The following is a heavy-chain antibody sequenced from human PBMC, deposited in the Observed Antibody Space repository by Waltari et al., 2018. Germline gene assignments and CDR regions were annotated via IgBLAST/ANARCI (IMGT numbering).Heavy chain of an antibody. CDR2: LNQDGSEK. D-gene: IGHD3-10*01. CDR3: ARGSSNAFHI. CDR1: GFTFSTFW. J-gene: IGHJ3*02. V-gene: IGHV3-7*04. Sequence: EVQLVESGGGLVQPGGSLRLSCSASGFTFSTFWMDWVRPAPGKGLEWVTSLNQDGSEKYYVDSVKGRFTISRDNAKNSLYLQMNSLRVEDTAVYYCARGSSNAFHIWGQGTMVTVSS.